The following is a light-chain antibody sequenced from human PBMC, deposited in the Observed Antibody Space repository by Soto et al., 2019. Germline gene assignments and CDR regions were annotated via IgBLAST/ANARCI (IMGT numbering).Light chain of an antibody. Sequence: DILMTQSPSSLSASVGDRVTMTCRASQSISSYLNWYQQKPGKAPKLLIYAASTLQSGVPPRFSGSGSGTDFTLSISSLQPEDFATYYCQQSYDIPTFGQGTKVEIK. CDR3: QQSYDIPT. CDR2: AAS. CDR1: QSISSY. V-gene: IGKV1-39*01. J-gene: IGKJ1*01.